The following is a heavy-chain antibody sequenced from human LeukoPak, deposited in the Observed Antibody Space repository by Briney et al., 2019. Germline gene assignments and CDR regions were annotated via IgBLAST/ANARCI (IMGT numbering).Heavy chain of an antibody. CDR3: AGESYAFDI. CDR2: IYHSGST. Sequence: PSETLSLTCTVSGGSISTVSFYWGWIRQPPGKGLEWIGSIYHSGSTYYNPSLKSRVTISVDTSKNQFSLKLSSVTAADTAVYYCAGESYAFDIWGQGTMVTVSS. CDR1: GGSISTVSFY. V-gene: IGHV4-39*07. J-gene: IGHJ3*02.